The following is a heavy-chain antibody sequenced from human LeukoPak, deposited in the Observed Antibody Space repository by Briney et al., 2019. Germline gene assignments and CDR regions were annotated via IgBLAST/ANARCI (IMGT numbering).Heavy chain of an antibody. D-gene: IGHD6-13*01. J-gene: IGHJ4*02. CDR2: IIPIFGTA. CDR1: GGTFSSYA. Sequence: GSSVKVSCKASGGTFSSYAISWVRQAPGQGLEWMGGIIPIFGTANYAQKFQGRVTITTDESTSTAYMELSSLRSEDTAVYYCARVQVGKGAAAGTLYYFDYWGQGTLVTVSS. CDR3: ARVQVGKGAAAGTLYYFDY. V-gene: IGHV1-69*05.